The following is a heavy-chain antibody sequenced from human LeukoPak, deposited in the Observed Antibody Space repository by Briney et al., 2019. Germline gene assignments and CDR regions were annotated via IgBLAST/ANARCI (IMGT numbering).Heavy chain of an antibody. Sequence: GSLRLSCAASGLTFSSYAMSWVRQAPGKGLEWVSSISGSGGSTYYADSVKGRFTISRDNSKNTLYLQMNSLRGDDTAVYYCAKGTRHSSSWFLFDYWGQGTLVTVSS. J-gene: IGHJ4*02. V-gene: IGHV3-23*01. CDR3: AKGTRHSSSWFLFDY. CDR1: GLTFSSYA. D-gene: IGHD6-13*01. CDR2: ISGSGGST.